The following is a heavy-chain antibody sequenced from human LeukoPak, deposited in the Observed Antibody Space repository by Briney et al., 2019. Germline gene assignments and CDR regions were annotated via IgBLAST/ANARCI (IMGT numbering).Heavy chain of an antibody. Sequence: PGGSLRLSCAASGFTFSSYAMSWVRQAPGKGLEWVSTISGSGTSTYYADSVKGRFTISRDNSKNTLYLQINSLRAEDTAVYYCAKLTVGAKGHDPFDIWGQGTMVTVSS. CDR2: ISGSGTST. CDR3: AKLTVGAKGHDPFDI. V-gene: IGHV3-23*01. J-gene: IGHJ3*02. D-gene: IGHD1-26*01. CDR1: GFTFSSYA.